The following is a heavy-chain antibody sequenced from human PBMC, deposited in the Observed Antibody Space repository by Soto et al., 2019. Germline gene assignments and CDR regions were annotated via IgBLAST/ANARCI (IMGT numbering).Heavy chain of an antibody. CDR2: ISYDGGNK. Sequence: PGGSLRLSCAASGFIFSSYAMHWVRQAPGKGPEWVAVISYDGGNKYYADSVKGRFTISRDNSKNTLYLHMNSLRPEDTAVYYCARDPGDYEGYFQHWGQGTLVTVSS. CDR3: ARDPGDYEGYFQH. J-gene: IGHJ1*01. V-gene: IGHV3-30-3*01. CDR1: GFIFSSYA. D-gene: IGHD4-17*01.